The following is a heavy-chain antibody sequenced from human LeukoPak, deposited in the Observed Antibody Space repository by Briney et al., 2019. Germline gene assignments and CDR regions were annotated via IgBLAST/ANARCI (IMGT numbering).Heavy chain of an antibody. D-gene: IGHD6-19*01. V-gene: IGHV4-59*08. CDR3: ARHGDSSRGWYFDY. J-gene: IGHJ4*02. Sequence: SETLSLTCTVSGGSISSYYWSCIRQPPGKGLEWIGYMYNSGITNYNPSLRSRVTISVDTSKNQFSLRLRSVTAADTAVYYCARHGDSSRGWYFDYWGQGTLDTVSS. CDR1: GGSISSYY. CDR2: MYNSGIT.